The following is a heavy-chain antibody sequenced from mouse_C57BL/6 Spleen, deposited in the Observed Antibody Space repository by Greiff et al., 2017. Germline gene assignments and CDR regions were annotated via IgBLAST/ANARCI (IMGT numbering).Heavy chain of an antibody. CDR3: AREGGDYGSSLDY. V-gene: IGHV1-82*01. J-gene: IGHJ2*01. CDR1: GYAFSSSW. D-gene: IGHD1-1*01. CDR2: IYPGDGDT. Sequence: VQLQQSGPELVKPGASVKISCKASGYAFSSSWMNWVKQRPGKGLEWIGRIYPGDGDTNYNGKFKGKATLTADKSSSTAYMQLSSLTSEDSAVYFCAREGGDYGSSLDYWGQGTTLTVSS.